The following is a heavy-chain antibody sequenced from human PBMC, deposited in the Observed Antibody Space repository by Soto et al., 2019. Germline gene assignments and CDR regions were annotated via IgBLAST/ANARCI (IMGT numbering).Heavy chain of an antibody. CDR1: GYSFTSYW. D-gene: IGHD6-6*01. CDR2: IDPSDSYT. V-gene: IGHV5-10-1*01. Sequence: PGESLKISCKGSGYSFTSYWISWVRQMPGKGLEWMGRIDPSDSYTNYSPSFQGHVTISADKPISTAYLQWSSLKASDTAMYYCARQDGYSSSRYYYYYGMDVWGQGTTVTVSS. CDR3: ARQDGYSSSRYYYYYGMDV. J-gene: IGHJ6*02.